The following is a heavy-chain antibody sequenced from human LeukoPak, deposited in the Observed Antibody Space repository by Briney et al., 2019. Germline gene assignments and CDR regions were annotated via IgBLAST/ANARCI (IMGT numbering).Heavy chain of an antibody. CDR1: GFTVSSNY. Sequence: QPGGSLRLSCAASGFTVSSNYMSWVRQAPGKGLEWVSVIYSGGSTYYADSVKGRFTISRDNSKNTLYLQMNSLRAEDTAVYYCARASSGYSYGHYFDYWGQGTLVTVSS. D-gene: IGHD5-18*01. V-gene: IGHV3-66*02. CDR3: ARASSGYSYGHYFDY. J-gene: IGHJ4*02. CDR2: IYSGGST.